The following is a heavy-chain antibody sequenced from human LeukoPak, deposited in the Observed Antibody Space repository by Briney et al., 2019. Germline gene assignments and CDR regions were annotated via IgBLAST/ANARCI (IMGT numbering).Heavy chain of an antibody. J-gene: IGHJ6*02. D-gene: IGHD3-16*01. CDR1: GFTFSNYW. V-gene: IGHV3-7*03. Sequence: GGSLRLSCAASGFTFSNYWMNWVRQVPGKGLEWVATIKQDGGERYYVDSVEGRFTISRDNGKTSVYLQMNSLRADDTAVYYCARSRAAVVMGELIPSFYYGMDVWGQGTTVTVSS. CDR3: ARSRAAVVMGELIPSFYYGMDV. CDR2: IKQDGGER.